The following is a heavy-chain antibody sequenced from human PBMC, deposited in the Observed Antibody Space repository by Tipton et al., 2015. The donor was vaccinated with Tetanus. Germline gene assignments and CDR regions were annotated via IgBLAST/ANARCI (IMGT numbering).Heavy chain of an antibody. CDR2: IYQTGST. D-gene: IGHD3-10*01. Sequence: TLSLTCNVTGALLTTGGYSWGWIRQPPGQGLEWIGYIYQTGSTYFNPSLRSRVAISMDTSKNQISLKLSSVTAADTAVYYCARDPHTIRTGNHRGFDYWGQGTLVTVSS. CDR3: ARDPHTIRTGNHRGFDY. V-gene: IGHV4-30-2*01. CDR1: GALLTTGGYS. J-gene: IGHJ4*02.